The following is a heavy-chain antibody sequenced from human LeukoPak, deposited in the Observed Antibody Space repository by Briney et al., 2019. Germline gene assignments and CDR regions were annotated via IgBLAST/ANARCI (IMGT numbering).Heavy chain of an antibody. D-gene: IGHD2-2*02. J-gene: IGHJ6*03. CDR2: IYTSGST. CDR1: GGSISSYY. Sequence: PSETLSLTCTVSGGSISSYYWSWIRQPPGKGLEWIGYIYTSGSTNYNPSLKSRVTIPVDTSKNQFSLKLSSVTAADTAVYYCARHSDIVVVPAAISYMDVWGKGTTVTVSS. CDR3: ARHSDIVVVPAAISYMDV. V-gene: IGHV4-4*09.